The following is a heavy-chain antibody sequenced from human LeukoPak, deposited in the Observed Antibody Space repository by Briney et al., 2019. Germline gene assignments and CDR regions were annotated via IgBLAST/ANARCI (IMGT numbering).Heavy chain of an antibody. D-gene: IGHD5-12*01. CDR2: IYYSGST. CDR3: ARDRDGYNYIDY. J-gene: IGHJ4*02. CDR1: GGSISSGGYY. Sequence: PSETLSLPCTVSGGSISSGGYYWSWIRQYPGKGLEWIGYIYYSGSTYYNPSLKSRVTISVDTSKNQFSLKLSSVTAADTAVYYCARDRDGYNYIDYWGQGTLVTVSS. V-gene: IGHV4-31*03.